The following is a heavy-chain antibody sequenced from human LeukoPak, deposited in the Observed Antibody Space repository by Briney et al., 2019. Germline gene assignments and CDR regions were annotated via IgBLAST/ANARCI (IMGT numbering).Heavy chain of an antibody. D-gene: IGHD6-13*01. V-gene: IGHV3-11*04. J-gene: IGHJ3*02. Sequence: GGSLRLSCAASGFTFSDYYMSWIRQAPGKGLEWVSYISSSGSTIYYADSVKGRFTISRDNANNSLHLQVNSLRVEDTAVYYCVRDRYSSTWDDAFDIWGQGTMVTVSS. CDR2: ISSSGSTI. CDR1: GFTFSDYY. CDR3: VRDRYSSTWDDAFDI.